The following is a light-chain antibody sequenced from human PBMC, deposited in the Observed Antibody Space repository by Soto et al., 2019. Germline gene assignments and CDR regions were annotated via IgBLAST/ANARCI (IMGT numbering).Light chain of an antibody. CDR2: KAS. Sequence: DIQMTQSPSTLSASVRDRATITCRASQSISNSLAWYQQRPGKAPKLLIYKASSLETGVPSRFSGSGSGTEFTLTISSLQPDDFATYYCQQYNSDWNTFGQGTKVDIK. V-gene: IGKV1-5*03. J-gene: IGKJ2*01. CDR1: QSISNS. CDR3: QQYNSDWNT.